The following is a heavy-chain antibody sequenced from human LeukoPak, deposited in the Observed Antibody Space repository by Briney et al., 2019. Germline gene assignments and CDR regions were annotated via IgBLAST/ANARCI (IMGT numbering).Heavy chain of an antibody. Sequence: GGSLRLSCAASGFTFSSYEMHWVRQAPGKGLEWVSYISSSGSTIYYADSVKGRFTISRDNSKNTLYLQMNSLRAEDTAVYYCAKDLYGLRYFDWLADYWGQGTLVTVSS. V-gene: IGHV3-48*03. J-gene: IGHJ4*02. CDR2: ISSSGSTI. D-gene: IGHD3-9*01. CDR3: AKDLYGLRYFDWLADY. CDR1: GFTFSSYE.